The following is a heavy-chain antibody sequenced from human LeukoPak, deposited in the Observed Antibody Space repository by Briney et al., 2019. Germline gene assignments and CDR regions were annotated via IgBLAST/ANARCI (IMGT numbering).Heavy chain of an antibody. Sequence: SETLSLTCAVYGGSFSGYYWSWIRQPPGKGLEWIGEINHSGSTNYNPSLKSRVTISVDTSKNQFSLKLGSVTAADTAVYYCARVRGLEVVPAAPGDVGVDYWGQGTLVTVSS. D-gene: IGHD2-2*01. CDR1: GGSFSGYY. V-gene: IGHV4-34*01. CDR3: ARVRGLEVVPAAPGDVGVDY. CDR2: INHSGST. J-gene: IGHJ4*02.